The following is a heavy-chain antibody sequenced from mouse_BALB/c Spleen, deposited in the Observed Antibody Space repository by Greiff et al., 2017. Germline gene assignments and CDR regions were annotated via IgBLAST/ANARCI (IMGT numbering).Heavy chain of an antibody. CDR3: ARETILYGSSYFDY. D-gene: IGHD1-1*01. CDR2: IDPANGNT. Sequence: VQLQQSGAELVKPGASVKLSCTASGFNIKDTYMHWVKQRPEQGLEWIGRIDPANGNTKYDPKFQGKATITADTSSNTAYLQLSSLTSEDTAVYYCARETILYGSSYFDYWGQGTTLTVSS. J-gene: IGHJ2*01. CDR1: GFNIKDTY. V-gene: IGHV14-3*02.